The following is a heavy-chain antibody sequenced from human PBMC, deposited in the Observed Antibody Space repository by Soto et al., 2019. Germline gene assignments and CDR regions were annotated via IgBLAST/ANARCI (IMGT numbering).Heavy chain of an antibody. Sequence: QPGGSLRLSCAASGFTFSSYSMNWVRQAPGKGLEWVSYISSISSTIYYADSVKGRFTISRDNAKNSLYLQMNSLRAEDTAVYYCARAHHYGVLENWGQGTLVTVSS. CDR2: ISSISSTI. D-gene: IGHD4-17*01. CDR3: ARAHHYGVLEN. J-gene: IGHJ4*02. V-gene: IGHV3-48*01. CDR1: GFTFSSYS.